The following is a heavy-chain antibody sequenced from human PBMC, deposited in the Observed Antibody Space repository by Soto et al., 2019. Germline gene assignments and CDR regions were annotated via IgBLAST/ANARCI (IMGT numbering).Heavy chain of an antibody. CDR2: IWYDGSNK. CDR1: GFTFSSYG. D-gene: IGHD6-19*01. V-gene: IGHV3-33*01. CDR3: ARDCAGYSSGWYQRGGFDY. Sequence: QVQLVESGGGVVQPGRSLRLSCAASGFTFSSYGMHWVRQAPGKGLEWVAVIWYDGSNKYYADSVKGRFTTSRDNSKXXRXXPMNSLGAEGTAVYYCARDCAGYSSGWYQRGGFDYWGQGTLVTVSS. J-gene: IGHJ4*02.